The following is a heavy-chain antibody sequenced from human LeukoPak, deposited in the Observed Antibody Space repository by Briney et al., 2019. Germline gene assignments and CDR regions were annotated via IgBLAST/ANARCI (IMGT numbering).Heavy chain of an antibody. J-gene: IGHJ5*02. CDR3: AKDWTMIPGGDSWFDP. Sequence: GGSLRLSCAASGFTFTNYAMSWVRQAPGKGREWVSAISGSGGSTYYADSVKGRFTISRDNSENTLYLQMNSLRAEDTAVYYCAKDWTMIPGGDSWFDPWGQGTLVTVSS. CDR1: GFTFTNYA. CDR2: ISGSGGST. D-gene: IGHD3-22*01. V-gene: IGHV3-23*01.